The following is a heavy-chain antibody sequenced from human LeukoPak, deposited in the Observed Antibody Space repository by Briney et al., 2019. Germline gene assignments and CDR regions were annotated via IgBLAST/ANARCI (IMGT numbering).Heavy chain of an antibody. D-gene: IGHD4-23*01. Sequence: ASVKVSCKASGYTFTSYAMHWVRQAPGQRLEWMGWINAGNGNTKYSQKFQGRVTITRDTSASTAYMELSSLRSEDTAVYYCARDGHPTPLRGGNSGFDYWGQGTLVTVSS. CDR1: GYTFTSYA. CDR3: ARDGHPTPLRGGNSGFDY. V-gene: IGHV1-3*01. CDR2: INAGNGNT. J-gene: IGHJ4*02.